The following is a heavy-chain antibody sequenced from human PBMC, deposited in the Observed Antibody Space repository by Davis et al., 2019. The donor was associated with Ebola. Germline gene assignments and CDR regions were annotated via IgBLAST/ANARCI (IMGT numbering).Heavy chain of an antibody. CDR1: RDTFENYG. CDR3: TRDTRGVQLGLDF. J-gene: IGHJ4*02. Sequence: AASVKVSCKASRDTFENYGISWVRQAPGQGLEWMAGIVPIFGPTTYAQQFRGRLIVTADKSTNIAYMELSRLRSDDTAVYYCTRDTRGVQLGLDFWGRETLITVSA. V-gene: IGHV1-69*06. D-gene: IGHD5-24*01. CDR2: IVPIFGPT.